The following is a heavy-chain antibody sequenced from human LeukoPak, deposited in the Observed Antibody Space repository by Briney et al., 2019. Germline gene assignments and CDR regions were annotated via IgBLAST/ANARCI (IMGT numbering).Heavy chain of an antibody. J-gene: IGHJ4*02. Sequence: GGSLRLSCAASGFTFSSYGMSWVRQAPGKGLEWVSSISSSSSYIYYADSVKGRFTISRDNAKNSLYLQMNSLRAEDTAVYYCAKDYSSGWPYFDYWGQGTLVTVSS. CDR3: AKDYSSGWPYFDY. CDR1: GFTFSSYG. CDR2: ISSSSSYI. V-gene: IGHV3-21*01. D-gene: IGHD6-19*01.